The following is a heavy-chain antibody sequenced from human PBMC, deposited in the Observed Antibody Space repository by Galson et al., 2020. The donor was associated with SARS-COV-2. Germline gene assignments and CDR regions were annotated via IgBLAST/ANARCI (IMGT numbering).Heavy chain of an antibody. CDR2: IFDTGTT. CDR1: GGSISTYF. V-gene: IGHV4-59*01. CDR3: ARTSLQRDDCWRGSLPRGWLDT. D-gene: IGHD3-3*01. J-gene: IGHJ5*02. Sequence: SETLSLTCTVSGGSISTYFWNWIRQPPGKGLEWIGYIFDTGTTNYSPSLKSRVTISVDTSKNLFSLKLNSMTAADTAVYYCARTSLQRDDCWRGSLPRGWLDTWGQGARVTVSS.